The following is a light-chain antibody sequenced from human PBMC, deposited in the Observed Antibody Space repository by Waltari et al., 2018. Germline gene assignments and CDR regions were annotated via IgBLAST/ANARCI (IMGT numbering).Light chain of an antibody. CDR3: QQYDSSSYT. V-gene: IGKV1-9*01. CDR2: AAS. Sequence: DIQLTQSPSFLSASVGDRVTITCRASQGISSYLVWYQQKPGKAPKVLIYAASTLQSGVPSRFSGSGSGTEFTLTISSLQPEDFAVYYCQQYDSSSYTFGQGTRLEIK. CDR1: QGISSY. J-gene: IGKJ2*01.